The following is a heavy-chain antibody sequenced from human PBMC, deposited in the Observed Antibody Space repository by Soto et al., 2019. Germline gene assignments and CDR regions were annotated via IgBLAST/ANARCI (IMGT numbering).Heavy chain of an antibody. CDR3: ARNYDYIWGSSLPPYYFDY. CDR1: GYAFTSCG. V-gene: IGHV1-18*01. CDR2: ISAYNGNT. J-gene: IGHJ4*02. D-gene: IGHD3-16*01. Sequence: GAPVKVSCKASGYAFTSCGISSVRQAPGQGLEWMGWISAYNGNTNYAQKLQGRVTMTTDTSTSTAYMELRSLRSDDTAVYYCARNYDYIWGSSLPPYYFDYCGEGTLVTVSS.